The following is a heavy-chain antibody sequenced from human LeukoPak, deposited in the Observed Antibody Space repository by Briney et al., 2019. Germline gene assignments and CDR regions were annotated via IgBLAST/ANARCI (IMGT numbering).Heavy chain of an antibody. CDR1: GFIFSSYG. D-gene: IGHD5-24*01. CDR3: ARGYRRDGYNYPRYYYYYYMDV. CDR2: IRYDGRNK. J-gene: IGHJ6*03. V-gene: IGHV3-30*02. Sequence: PGGSLRLSCAASGFIFSSYGMHWVRQAPGKGLEWVAFIRYDGRNKYYADSVKGRFTISRDNSKNTLYLQMNSLRGEDTAVYYCARGYRRDGYNYPRYYYYYYMDVWGKGTTVTISS.